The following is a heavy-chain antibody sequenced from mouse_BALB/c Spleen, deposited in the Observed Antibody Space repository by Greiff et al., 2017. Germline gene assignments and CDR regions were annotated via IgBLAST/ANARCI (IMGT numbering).Heavy chain of an antibody. V-gene: IGHV2-6-7*01. CDR2: IWGDGST. Sequence: VQLQQSGPGLVAPSQSLSITCTVSGFSLTGYGVNWVRQPPGKGLEWLGMIWGDGSTDYNSALKSRLSISKDNSKSQVFLKMNSLQTDDTARYYCARDQDSNYGYRFAYWGQGTLVTVSA. CDR1: GFSLTGYG. J-gene: IGHJ3*01. D-gene: IGHD1-2*01. CDR3: ARDQDSNYGYRFAY.